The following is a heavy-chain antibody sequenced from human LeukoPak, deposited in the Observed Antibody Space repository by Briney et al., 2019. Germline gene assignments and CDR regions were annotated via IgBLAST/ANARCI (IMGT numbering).Heavy chain of an antibody. V-gene: IGHV4-34*01. CDR2: INHSGGT. CDR3: ARVRRRYSYGANNYYYGMDV. D-gene: IGHD5-18*01. J-gene: IGHJ6*02. CDR1: GGSLSGYY. Sequence: KPSETLSLTCAVYGGSLSGYYWSWIRQPPGKGLEWIGEINHSGGTNYNPSPKSRVTISVDTAKNQFSLKLSSVTAADTAVYYCARVRRRYSYGANNYYYGMDVWGQGTTVTVSS.